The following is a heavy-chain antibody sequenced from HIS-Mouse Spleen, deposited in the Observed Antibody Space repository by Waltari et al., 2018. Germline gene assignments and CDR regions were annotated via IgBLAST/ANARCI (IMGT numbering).Heavy chain of an antibody. CDR3: AREIPYSSSWYDWYFDL. V-gene: IGHV4-39*07. CDR2: IYYSGST. Sequence: QLQLQESGPGLVKPSETLSLTCTVTGCPISSSSYHWGWIRQPPGKGLEWIGSIYYSGSTYYNPSLKSRVTISVDTSKNQFSLKLSSVTAADTAVYYCAREIPYSSSWYDWYFDLWGRGTLVTVSS. CDR1: GCPISSSSYH. D-gene: IGHD6-13*01. J-gene: IGHJ2*01.